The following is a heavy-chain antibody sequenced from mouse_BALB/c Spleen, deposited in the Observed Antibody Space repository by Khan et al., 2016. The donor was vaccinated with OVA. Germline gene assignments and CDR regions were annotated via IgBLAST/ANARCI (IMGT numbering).Heavy chain of an antibody. D-gene: IGHD2-4*01. V-gene: IGHV2-2*02. CDR1: GFSLTTYG. CDR3: ARNYDYDEGRDY. J-gene: IGHJ3*01. Sequence: VQLQESGPGLVQPSQSLSITCTVSGFSLTTYGVHWVRQSPGKGLEWLGVIWSGGTTDYSAAFISRLSITKDNSKSQVFFKMNSLQANDTAIYYCARNYDYDEGRDYWGQGTLVTVSA. CDR2: IWSGGTT.